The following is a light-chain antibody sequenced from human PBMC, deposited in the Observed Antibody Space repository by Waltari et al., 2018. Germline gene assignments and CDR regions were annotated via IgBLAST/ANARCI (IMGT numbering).Light chain of an antibody. CDR2: KAT. V-gene: IGKV2-30*02. CDR1: QSLVHRNGKIF. Sequence: DVVLTQSPLSLPVTLGQPASISCRSSQSLVHRNGKIFYNWFHQSPGQSPRRLIYKATDRDLGVPDRFSGSGSGADFKLTISRVEADDVGIYYCMQGTHWPITFGQGTKVDIK. CDR3: MQGTHWPIT. J-gene: IGKJ1*01.